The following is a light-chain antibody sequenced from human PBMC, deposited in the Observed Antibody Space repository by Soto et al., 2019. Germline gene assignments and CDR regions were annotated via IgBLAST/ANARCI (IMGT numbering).Light chain of an antibody. CDR3: QQYGSSPIT. V-gene: IGKV3-20*01. Sequence: EMVFTQSPGTLSLSPSQRATLSCKPSQSVSSRLAWYQQKPGQAPRLLISGASSRATGIPDRFSGSGSATDFTLTISRLEPEDFALYYCQQYGSSPITFGQGTRLEIK. CDR2: GAS. J-gene: IGKJ5*01. CDR1: QSVSSR.